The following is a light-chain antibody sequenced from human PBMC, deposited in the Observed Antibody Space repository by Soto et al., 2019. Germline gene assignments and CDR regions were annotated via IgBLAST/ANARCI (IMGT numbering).Light chain of an antibody. CDR2: GAS. CDR3: QQYNNWPPRAWT. Sequence: EIVMTQSPATLSVXXXXXAXLSCRAXQSVSSNLAWYQQKPGQAPRLLIYGASTRATGIPARFSGSGSGTEFTLTISSLQSEDFAVYYCQQYNNWPPRAWTFGQGTKVEIK. J-gene: IGKJ1*01. V-gene: IGKV3-15*01. CDR1: QSVSSN.